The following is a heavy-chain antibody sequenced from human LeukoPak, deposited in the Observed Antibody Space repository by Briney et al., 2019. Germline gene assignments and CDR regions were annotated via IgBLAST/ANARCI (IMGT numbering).Heavy chain of an antibody. CDR3: ARGWSGWYGYYFDY. D-gene: IGHD6-19*01. CDR2: IYYSGST. CDR1: GGSISSYSYY. V-gene: IGHV4-39*01. J-gene: IGHJ4*02. Sequence: PSETPSLTCTVSGGSISSYSYYWGWIRQPPGKGLEWIVSIYYSGSTYYNPSLKSRVTISVDTSKNQFSLKLTSVAAADTAVYYCARGWSGWYGYYFDYWGQGTLVTVSS.